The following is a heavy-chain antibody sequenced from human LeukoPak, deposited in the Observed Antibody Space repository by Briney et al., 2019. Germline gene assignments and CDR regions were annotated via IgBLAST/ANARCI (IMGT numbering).Heavy chain of an antibody. CDR2: IYSGGST. V-gene: IGHV3-53*01. CDR1: GFTVSSNY. J-gene: IGHJ4*02. Sequence: GGSLRLSCAASGFTVSSNYMNWVRQAPGKGLEWVSIIYSGGSTYYADSVKGRFTISRDNSKNTLYLQMNSLRAEDTAVYYCARDLGSCWNFDYWGQGTLVTVSS. D-gene: IGHD6-19*01. CDR3: ARDLGSCWNFDY.